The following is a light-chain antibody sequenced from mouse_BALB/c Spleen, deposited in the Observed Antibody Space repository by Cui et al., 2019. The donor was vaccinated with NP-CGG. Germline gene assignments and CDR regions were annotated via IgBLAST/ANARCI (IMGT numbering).Light chain of an antibody. CDR1: TGTVTTSHY. J-gene: IGLJ1*01. V-gene: IGLV1*01. Sequence: QAVVTQESALTTLSGETVTLTCRSSTGTVTTSHYANWVQEKPDHLFTGLIGGTNNRVPGVPARFSGSLIGDKAALTITGAQTEDEAIYFCALWYSNHWVFGGGTKLTVL. CDR2: GTN. CDR3: ALWYSNHWV.